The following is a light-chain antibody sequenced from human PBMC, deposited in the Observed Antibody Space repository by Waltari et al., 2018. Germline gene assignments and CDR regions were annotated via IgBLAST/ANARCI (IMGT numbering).Light chain of an antibody. CDR1: QDISSY. V-gene: IGKV1-9*01. CDR2: PAS. CDR3: QQVNSYPLT. J-gene: IGKJ4*01. Sequence: IQLTQSPSSLSASGGDRVTITCRASQDISSYLAWYQQKPGKAPRLLIYPASTLQSGVPLGFSGSGSGTDFTLIISSLQPEDFATYYCQQVNSYPLTFGGGTKVEV.